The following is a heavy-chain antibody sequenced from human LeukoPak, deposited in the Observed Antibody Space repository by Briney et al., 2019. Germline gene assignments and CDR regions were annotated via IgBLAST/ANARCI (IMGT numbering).Heavy chain of an antibody. J-gene: IGHJ4*02. V-gene: IGHV1-2*06. CDR3: ARDQGSLTRSWYTGY. D-gene: IGHD6-13*01. CDR2: INPYSGDT. CDR1: GYTFTGYH. Sequence: ASVTVSCKAYGYTFTGYHIHWVRQAPGQGLEWMGRINPYSGDTNFAQKFQGRVTMTRDTSITTAYMDLSSLTPDDTAVYFCARDQGSLTRSWYTGYWGQGTQVTVSS.